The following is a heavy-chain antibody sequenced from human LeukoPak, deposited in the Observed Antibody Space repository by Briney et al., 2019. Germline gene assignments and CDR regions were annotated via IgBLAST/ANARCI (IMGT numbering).Heavy chain of an antibody. V-gene: IGHV5-51*01. CDR1: GYSFTNYW. CDR2: MYPGDSDT. CDR3: ARINYGDYGLYYFDY. D-gene: IGHD4-17*01. J-gene: IGHJ4*02. Sequence: GESLKISCKGSGYSFTNYWIGWVRQMPGKDLEWMGIMYPGDSDTRCSPSFQGQVTISTDKSISTAYLQWSSLKASDTAMYYCARINYGDYGLYYFDYWGQGTLVTVSS.